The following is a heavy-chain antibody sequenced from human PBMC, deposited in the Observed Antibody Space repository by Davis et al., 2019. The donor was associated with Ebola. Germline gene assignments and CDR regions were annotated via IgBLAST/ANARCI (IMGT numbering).Heavy chain of an antibody. Sequence: GGSLRLSCAASGFTFSSYSMNWVCQAPGKGLEWVSYISSSSSTIYYADSVKGRFTISRDNAKNSLYLQMNSLRAEDTAVYYCARDRPLDFFFGDYYGMDVWGQGTTVTVSS. V-gene: IGHV3-48*01. CDR2: ISSSSSTI. CDR1: GFTFSSYS. J-gene: IGHJ6*02. CDR3: ARDRPLDFFFGDYYGMDV. D-gene: IGHD3-16*01.